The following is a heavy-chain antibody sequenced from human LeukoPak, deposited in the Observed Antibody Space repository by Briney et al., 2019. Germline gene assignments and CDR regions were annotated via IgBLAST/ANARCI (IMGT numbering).Heavy chain of an antibody. CDR1: GDRVSSNSAA. Sequence: SQTLSLTCAIPGDRVSSNSAAWNWIRHSPSRGLEWLGRTYYRSKWYSDYAVSVRGRIIIHADTAKNQSARQLSSVTPEDTAVYYCGRYTSGWYIDYWGRGTLVTVSS. V-gene: IGHV6-1*01. CDR3: GRYTSGWYIDY. D-gene: IGHD6-19*01. CDR2: TYYRSKWYS. J-gene: IGHJ4*02.